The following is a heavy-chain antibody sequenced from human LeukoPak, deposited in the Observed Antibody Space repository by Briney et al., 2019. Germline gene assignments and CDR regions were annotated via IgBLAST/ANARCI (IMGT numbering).Heavy chain of an antibody. V-gene: IGHV3-30*02. D-gene: IGHD5-18*01. CDR3: ARGYTYRFDY. CDR2: IQSNGGDK. J-gene: IGHJ4*02. CDR1: GFTLRNYG. Sequence: PGGSLRLSCVVSGFTLRNYGIHWVRQAPDKGLEWVALIQSNGGDKRYANSVKGRFTISSDNSKNSVYLEMSSLRADDTALYYCARGYTYRFDYWGQGTLVAVSS.